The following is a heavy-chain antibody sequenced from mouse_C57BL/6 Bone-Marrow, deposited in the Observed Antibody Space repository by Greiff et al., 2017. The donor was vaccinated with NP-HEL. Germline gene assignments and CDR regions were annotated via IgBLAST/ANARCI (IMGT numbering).Heavy chain of an antibody. Sequence: VQLKQSGTVLARPGASVKMSCKTSGYTFTSYWMHWVKQRPGQGLEWIGAIYPGNSDTSYNQKFKGKAKLTAGTSASTAYMELSSLTNEYSAVYYCTRQLRLYAMDYWGQGTSVTVSA. D-gene: IGHD3-2*02. CDR1: GYTFTSYW. CDR3: TRQLRLYAMDY. CDR2: IYPGNSDT. V-gene: IGHV1-5*01. J-gene: IGHJ4*01.